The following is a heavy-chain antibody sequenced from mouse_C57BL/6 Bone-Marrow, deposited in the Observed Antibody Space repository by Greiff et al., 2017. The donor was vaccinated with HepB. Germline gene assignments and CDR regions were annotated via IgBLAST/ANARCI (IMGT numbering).Heavy chain of an antibody. CDR2: IDPENGDT. CDR1: GFNIKDDY. CDR3: TTPSHYYGPPFAY. D-gene: IGHD1-2*01. Sequence: VHVKQSGAELVRPGASVKLSCTASGFNIKDDYMHWVKQRPEQGLEWIGWIDPENGDTEYASKFQGKATITADTSSNTAYLQLSSLTSEDTAVYYCTTPSHYYGPPFAYWGQGTLVTVSA. V-gene: IGHV14-4*01. J-gene: IGHJ3*01.